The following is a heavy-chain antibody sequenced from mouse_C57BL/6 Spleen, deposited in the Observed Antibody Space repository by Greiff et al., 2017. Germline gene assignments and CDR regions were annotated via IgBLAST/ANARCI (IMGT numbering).Heavy chain of an antibody. CDR1: GYTFTSYW. Sequence: QVQLQQPGAELVKPGASVKLSCKASGYTFTSYWMHWVKQRPGRGLEWIGRIDPNRGGTKYTEKFKSKATLTVDKPSSTAYMQLSSLTSEDSADYYFARGGLYDGYYYWYFDVWGTGATVTVSS. V-gene: IGHV1-72*01. D-gene: IGHD2-3*01. CDR2: IDPNRGGT. J-gene: IGHJ1*03. CDR3: ARGGLYDGYYYWYFDV.